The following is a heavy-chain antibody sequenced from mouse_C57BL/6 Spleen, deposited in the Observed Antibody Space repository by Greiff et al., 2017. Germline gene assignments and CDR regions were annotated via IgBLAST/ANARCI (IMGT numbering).Heavy chain of an antibody. CDR3: TRNYGNYVDYAMDY. D-gene: IGHD2-1*01. V-gene: IGHV1-5*01. CDR2: IYPGNSDT. Sequence: VQLQQSGTVLARPGASVKMSCKTSGYTFTSYWMHWVKQRPGQGLEWIGAIYPGNSDTSYNQKFKGKAKLTAVTSASTAYMELSSLTNEDSAVYYCTRNYGNYVDYAMDYWGQGTSVTVSS. J-gene: IGHJ4*01. CDR1: GYTFTSYW.